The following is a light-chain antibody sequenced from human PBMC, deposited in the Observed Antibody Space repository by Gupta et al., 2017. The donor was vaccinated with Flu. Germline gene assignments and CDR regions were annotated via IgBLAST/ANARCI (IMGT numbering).Light chain of an antibody. Sequence: DIQLTQYPSFLSASVGDRVTITCRASQGISSYLAWYQQKPGKAPKLLIYAASTLQSGVPSRFSGSGSGTEFTLTISSLQPEDFATYYCQQLNSYPPQSFGQGTKLEIK. V-gene: IGKV1-9*01. CDR3: QQLNSYPPQS. CDR1: QGISSY. J-gene: IGKJ2*03. CDR2: AAS.